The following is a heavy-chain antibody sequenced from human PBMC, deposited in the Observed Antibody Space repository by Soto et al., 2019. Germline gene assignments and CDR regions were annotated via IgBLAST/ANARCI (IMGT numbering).Heavy chain of an antibody. D-gene: IGHD1-26*01. J-gene: IGHJ4*02. CDR2: IIPIFGTA. CDR1: GGTFSSYA. V-gene: IGHV1-69*05. CDR3: ARDMVGGELRGMYFDY. Sequence: QVQLVQSGAEVKKPGSSVKVSCKASGGTFSSYAISWVRQAPGQGLEWMGGIIPIFGTANYAQKFQGRVTSPRGESTSTAYMERGSLRSEDTAVYYCARDMVGGELRGMYFDYWGQGTLVTVSS.